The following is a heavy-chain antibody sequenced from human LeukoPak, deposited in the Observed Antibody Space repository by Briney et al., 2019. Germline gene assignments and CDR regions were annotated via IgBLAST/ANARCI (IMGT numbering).Heavy chain of an antibody. Sequence: ASVKVSCKASGYTFTNYYTHWVRHAPGQGPEWMGIINPSGGSTTYAQKFQGRVTMTRDTSTSTVHMELSSLRSEDTAVYHCASPPSISSSYYYYDMDVWGQGTTVTVSS. CDR1: GYTFTNYY. CDR3: ASPPSISSSYYYYDMDV. CDR2: INPSGGST. D-gene: IGHD6-6*01. J-gene: IGHJ6*02. V-gene: IGHV1-46*01.